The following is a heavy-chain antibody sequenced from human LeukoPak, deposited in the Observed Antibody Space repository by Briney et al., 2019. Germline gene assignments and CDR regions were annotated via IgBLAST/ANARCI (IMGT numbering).Heavy chain of an antibody. CDR2: ISSRSYI. CDR3: ARELRQPSSYYDLWSGYYWHNWFDP. CDR1: GFTFSSYS. V-gene: IGHV3-21*01. D-gene: IGHD3-3*01. Sequence: PGGSLRLSCAASGFTFSSYSMNWVRQAPGKGLEWVSSISSRSYIFHADSVKGRYTISRDNAKNSLYLQMNSLRAEDTAVYYCARELRQPSSYYDLWSGYYWHNWFDPWGQGTLVTVSS. J-gene: IGHJ5*02.